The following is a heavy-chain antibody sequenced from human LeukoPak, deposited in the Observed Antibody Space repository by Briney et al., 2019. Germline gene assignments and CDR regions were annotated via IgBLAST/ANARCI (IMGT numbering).Heavy chain of an antibody. V-gene: IGHV1-69*05. Sequence: SVKVSCKASGGTFSSYAISWVRQAPGQGLEWVGRIIPIFGTANYAQKFQGRVTVTTDESTSTAYMELSSLRSEDTAVYYCARACSTSCPRDNWFDPWGQGTLVTVSS. CDR1: GGTFSSYA. J-gene: IGHJ5*02. D-gene: IGHD2-2*01. CDR3: ARACSTSCPRDNWFDP. CDR2: IIPIFGTA.